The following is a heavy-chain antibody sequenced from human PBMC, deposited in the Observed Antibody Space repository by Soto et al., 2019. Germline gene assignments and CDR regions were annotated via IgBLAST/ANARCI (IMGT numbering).Heavy chain of an antibody. CDR2: INPNSGGT. CDR1: GYTFTCYY. V-gene: IGHV1-2*02. CDR3: ARHGSYSGIDD. D-gene: IGHD2-15*01. Sequence: SMKVSCPASGYTFTCYYMHWVRQAPGQGLEWMGGINPNSGGTSYAQKLQGRVTMTRDTSISTAYMELSRLRSDDTAVYYCARHGSYSGIDDWGQGTRSAVYS. J-gene: IGHJ4*02.